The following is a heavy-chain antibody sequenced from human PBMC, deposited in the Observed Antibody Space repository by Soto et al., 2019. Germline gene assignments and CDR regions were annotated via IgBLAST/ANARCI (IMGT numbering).Heavy chain of an antibody. D-gene: IGHD1-1*01. CDR1: GVTSSNYG. V-gene: IGHV3-33*01. Sequence: RVCNAAAGVTSSNYGRRWVRQAPGKGLEWVAVIWYDGSNKYYADSVKGRFTSSRDNSKNTLYLQMNSLRAEDTAVYYCAREMINNLRYAFDIWGKGTMVTVSS. J-gene: IGHJ3*02. CDR2: IWYDGSNK. CDR3: AREMINNLRYAFDI.